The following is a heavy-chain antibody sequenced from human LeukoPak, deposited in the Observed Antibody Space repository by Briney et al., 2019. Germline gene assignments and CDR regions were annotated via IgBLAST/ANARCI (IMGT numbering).Heavy chain of an antibody. CDR1: GISFNNYG. CDR2: IFSHGET. J-gene: IGHJ4*02. V-gene: IGHV3-66*01. Sequence: GGSLRLSCAASGISFNNYGMSWVRQAPGKGLEWVSLIFSHGETSYADSVEGRFTISRDNSKNTLYLQMNGLRVEDTAVYYCARDPPAVSINTYAWGQGTLVTVSS. D-gene: IGHD2-8*01. CDR3: ARDPPAVSINTYA.